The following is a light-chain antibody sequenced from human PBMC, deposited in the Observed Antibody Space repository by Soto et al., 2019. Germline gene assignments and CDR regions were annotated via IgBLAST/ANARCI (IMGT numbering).Light chain of an antibody. Sequence: EIVLTQSPGTLSLSPGERATLSCRASQSVSSIYLAWYQQKPGQAPRLLIYGASSRATGIPDRFSGSGSGTDFTLTISRLEPEDFPVYYCHQYGSSRWTFGQGNKVEI. J-gene: IGKJ1*01. V-gene: IGKV3-20*01. CDR3: HQYGSSRWT. CDR1: QSVSSIY. CDR2: GAS.